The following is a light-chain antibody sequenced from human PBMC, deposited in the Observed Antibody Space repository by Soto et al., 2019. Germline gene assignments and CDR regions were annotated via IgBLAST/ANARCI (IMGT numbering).Light chain of an antibody. Sequence: EIVLTQSPGTLSLSPGERATLSCRASQSVFNYLAWYQQKPGQAPRLFIIDPSARATGIPARFTGSGSGTDFTLTISSLEPEDSAVYYCQHRSNWPGTFGHGTKVEIK. CDR2: DPS. J-gene: IGKJ1*01. CDR3: QHRSNWPGT. V-gene: IGKV3-11*01. CDR1: QSVFNY.